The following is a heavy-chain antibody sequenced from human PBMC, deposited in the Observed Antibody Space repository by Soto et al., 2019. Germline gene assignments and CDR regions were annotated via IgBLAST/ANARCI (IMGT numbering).Heavy chain of an antibody. CDR1: GFTFGDYW. CDR2: MKKDGSEK. D-gene: IGHD3-3*01. V-gene: IGHV3-7*03. Sequence: XGSLRLSCAASGFTFGDYWMSWVRQAPGKGLEWVAHMKKDGSEKYYVDSVKGRFTVSRDNTKNSLYLQMNSLRAEDTAVYYCAKLGSGYYTGLYFEYWGQGTLVTVSS. CDR3: AKLGSGYYTGLYFEY. J-gene: IGHJ4*02.